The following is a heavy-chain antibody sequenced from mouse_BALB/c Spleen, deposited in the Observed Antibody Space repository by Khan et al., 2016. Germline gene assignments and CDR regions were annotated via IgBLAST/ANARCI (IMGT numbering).Heavy chain of an antibody. CDR3: ARYGYYSSSGCYYWYFDV. D-gene: IGHD1-1*01. V-gene: IGHV3-8*02. CDR1: GDSITSGY. Sequence: EVKLLESGPSLVKPSQTLSLTCSVTGDSITSGYCNWIRKFPGNKLDYMGYISYSGTTYYNPSLKSRISLTRDTSKNQFYLQLSSGTSEDTATSYCARYGYYSSSGCYYWYFDVWGAGTTVTVSS. CDR2: ISYSGTT. J-gene: IGHJ1*01.